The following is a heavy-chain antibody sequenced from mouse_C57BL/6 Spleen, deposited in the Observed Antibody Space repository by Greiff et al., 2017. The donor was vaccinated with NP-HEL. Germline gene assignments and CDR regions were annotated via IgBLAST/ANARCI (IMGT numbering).Heavy chain of an antibody. V-gene: IGHV1-18*01. CDR2: INPNNGGT. CDR3: ERHDGIYYYAMDY. Sequence: VQLQQSGPELVKPGASVKIPCKASGYTFTDYNMDWVKQSHGKSLEWIGDINPNNGGTIYNQKFKGKATLTVDKSSSTAYMELRSLTSEDTAVYYCERHDGIYYYAMDYWGQGTSVTVSS. CDR1: GYTFTDYN. D-gene: IGHD2-3*01. J-gene: IGHJ4*01.